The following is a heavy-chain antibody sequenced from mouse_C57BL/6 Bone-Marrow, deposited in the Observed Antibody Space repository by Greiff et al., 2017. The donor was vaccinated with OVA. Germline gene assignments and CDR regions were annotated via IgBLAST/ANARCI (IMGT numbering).Heavy chain of an antibody. J-gene: IGHJ3*01. D-gene: IGHD2-3*01. CDR3: TRGDGYPFAY. Sequence: EVQLQQSGAELVRPGASVKLSCTASGFNIKDDYMHWVKQRPEQGLEWIGWIDPENGDTEYASKFQGKATITADTSSNTAYLQLSSLTSEDTAVYYCTRGDGYPFAYWGQGTLVTVSA. V-gene: IGHV14-4*01. CDR2: IDPENGDT. CDR1: GFNIKDDY.